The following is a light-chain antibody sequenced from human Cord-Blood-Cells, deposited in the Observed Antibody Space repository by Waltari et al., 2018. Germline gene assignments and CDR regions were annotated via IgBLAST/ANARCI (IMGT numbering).Light chain of an antibody. CDR3: CSYAGSYYV. V-gene: IGLV2-11*01. Sequence: QSALTQPRSVSGSPGQSVTIPCTGTNSDGGGYNLVSWDPQQPGKAPKLMIYDVSKRPSGVPDRFSGSKSGNTASLTISGLQAEDEADYYCCSYAGSYYVFGTGTKVTVL. J-gene: IGLJ1*01. CDR1: NSDGGGYNL. CDR2: DVS.